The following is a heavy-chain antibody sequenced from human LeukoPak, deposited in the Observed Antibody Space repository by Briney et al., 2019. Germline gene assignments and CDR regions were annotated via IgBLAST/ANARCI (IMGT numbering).Heavy chain of an antibody. CDR3: ARDSRGEGRAAAGRGAFDI. CDR2: ISSSRSYI. J-gene: IGHJ3*02. D-gene: IGHD6-13*01. CDR1: GFILGTYS. Sequence: PGRSLRLSCTASGFILGTYSMNWVRQAPGKGLEWVSSISSSRSYIYYADSVKGGFTISRDNDKNSLYLQMNRRRAGDRAGYYCARDSRGEGRAAAGRGAFDISGQGTMVTVSS. V-gene: IGHV3-21*01.